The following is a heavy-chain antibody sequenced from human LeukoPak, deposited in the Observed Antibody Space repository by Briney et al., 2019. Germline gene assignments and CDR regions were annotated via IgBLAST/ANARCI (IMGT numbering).Heavy chain of an antibody. D-gene: IGHD2-21*02. V-gene: IGHV4-59*01. CDR2: IYYSGST. Sequence: SETPSLTCTVSGGSISSYYWSWIRQPPGKGLEWIGYIYYSGSTNYNPSLKSRVTISVDTCKNQFSLKLSSVTAADTAVYYCARLTSRGASGDYYLDYWGQGTLVTVSS. CDR1: GGSISSYY. J-gene: IGHJ4*02. CDR3: ARLTSRGASGDYYLDY.